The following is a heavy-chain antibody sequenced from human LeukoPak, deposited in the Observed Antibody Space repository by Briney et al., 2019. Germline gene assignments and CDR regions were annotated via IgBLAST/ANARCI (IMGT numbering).Heavy chain of an antibody. CDR3: ARLNWGFHWYFDL. V-gene: IGHV4-30-2*04. Sequence: SRVTISVDTSKNQFSLKLSSVTAADTAVYYCARLNWGFHWYFDLWGRGTLVTVSS. J-gene: IGHJ2*01. D-gene: IGHD7-27*01.